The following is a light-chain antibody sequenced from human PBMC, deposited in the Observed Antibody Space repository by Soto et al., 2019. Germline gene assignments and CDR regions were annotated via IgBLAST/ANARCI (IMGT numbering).Light chain of an antibody. V-gene: IGKV1-33*01. CDR1: QDISNF. CDR2: DAS. Sequence: DTQMTQSPSSLSASVGDRVTITCQASQDISNFLNWYQQKPGKAAKLLIYDASKLETGVPSRFSGSGSGTEFTFTISSLQPEDIAIYYCQQYDILSPSLTIGGGTKVEIK. J-gene: IGKJ4*01. CDR3: QQYDILSPSLT.